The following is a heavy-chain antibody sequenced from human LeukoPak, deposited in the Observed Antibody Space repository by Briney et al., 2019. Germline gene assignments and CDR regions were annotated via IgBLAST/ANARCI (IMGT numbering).Heavy chain of an antibody. CDR1: GFTYSTYS. J-gene: IGHJ4*02. CDR2: ISSSSNTI. CDR3: APGYCSSTSCLHYFEY. V-gene: IGHV3-48*04. D-gene: IGHD2-2*01. Sequence: PGGSLRLSCAASGFTYSTYSMNWVRQAPGKGLEWVSYISSSSNTIYYADSVKGRFTISRDNAKNSLFLQMNSLRAEDTAVYYCAPGYCSSTSCLHYFEYWGQGTLVTVSS.